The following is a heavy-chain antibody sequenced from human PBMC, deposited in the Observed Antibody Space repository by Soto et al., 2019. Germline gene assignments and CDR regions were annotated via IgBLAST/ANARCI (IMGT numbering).Heavy chain of an antibody. CDR3: ARWGTTGGLDV. CDR1: GFTFRSYV. J-gene: IGHJ4*02. CDR2: TSYDGSNN. V-gene: IGHV3-33*05. D-gene: IGHD3-16*01. Sequence: QVQLVESGGGVVQPGTSLRLSCAGSGFTFRSYVIHWVRQAPGKGLEWVALTSYDGSNNFYGDSVKGRFTISRHNSRNTVELPMDSLTCEDTALYYCARWGTTGGLDVWGQGTLVSVSS.